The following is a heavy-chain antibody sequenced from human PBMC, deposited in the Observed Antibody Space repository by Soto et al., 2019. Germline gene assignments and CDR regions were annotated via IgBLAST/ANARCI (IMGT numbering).Heavy chain of an antibody. CDR2: ISGSGGST. V-gene: IGHV3-23*01. Sequence: WVSXRLSGASGVWSCIDYYINLIRHAPGKGLEFVSAISGSGGSTYYADSVNGRFTISRDNYKNTLYLQMNSLRAEDTAVYYSAKDITQITIFGVANGRHDFDICGQRPMV. D-gene: IGHD3-3*01. CDR1: VWSCIDYY. CDR3: AKDITQITIFGVANGRHDFDI. J-gene: IGHJ3*02.